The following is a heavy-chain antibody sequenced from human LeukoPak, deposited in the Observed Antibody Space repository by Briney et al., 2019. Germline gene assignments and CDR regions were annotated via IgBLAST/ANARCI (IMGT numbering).Heavy chain of an antibody. J-gene: IGHJ4*02. CDR2: IYPHSGGT. CDR3: ARDQVDAGSYFAFFDY. Sequence: ASVKVSCKASGYTFTGYYIHWVRQAPGQGPEWMGWIYPHSGGTNYAQRFQGRVTMTRDTSISTAYMELSRLRSDDTAVYYCARDQVDAGSYFAFFDYWGQGTLVTVSS. CDR1: GYTFTGYY. D-gene: IGHD1-26*01. V-gene: IGHV1-2*02.